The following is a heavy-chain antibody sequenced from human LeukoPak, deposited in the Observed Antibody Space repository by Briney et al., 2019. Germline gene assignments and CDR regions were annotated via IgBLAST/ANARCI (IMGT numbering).Heavy chain of an antibody. CDR1: GGTFSSYA. J-gene: IGHJ4*02. CDR2: IIPIFGTA. V-gene: IGHV1-69*05. Sequence: SVKVSCKASGGTFSSYAISWVQQAPGQGLEWMGRIIPIFGTANYAQKFQGRVTITTDESTSTAYMELSSLRSEDTAVYYCARRRESSGLIFDYWGQGTLVTVSS. D-gene: IGHD6-19*01. CDR3: ARRRESSGLIFDY.